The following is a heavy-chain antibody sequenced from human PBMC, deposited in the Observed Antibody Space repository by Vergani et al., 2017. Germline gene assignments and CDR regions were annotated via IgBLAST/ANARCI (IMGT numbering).Heavy chain of an antibody. D-gene: IGHD3-3*01. CDR1: GFTFSNYA. CDR2: ISGSDHNT. J-gene: IGHJ5*02. V-gene: IGHV3-23*01. Sequence: EVQLLESGGGLVQPGGSLRLSCAASGFTFSNYAMSWVRQAPGKGLEWVSDISGSDHNTNYADSVKGRFTVSRDNSKRTLYVQMNSLRVEDTAVYYCAKVMYDAWFDPWAREPWSPSPQ. CDR3: AKVMYDAWFDP.